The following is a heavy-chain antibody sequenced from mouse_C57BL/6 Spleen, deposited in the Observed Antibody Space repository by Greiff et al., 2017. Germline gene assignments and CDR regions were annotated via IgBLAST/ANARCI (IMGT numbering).Heavy chain of an antibody. CDR1: GYTFTSYW. J-gene: IGHJ2*01. CDR2: IHPNSGST. Sequence: VQHQRPGAELVKPGASVKLSCKASGYTFTSYWMHWVKQRPGQGLEWIGMIHPNSGSTNYNEKFKSKATLTVDKSSSTAYMQLSSLTSEDSAVYCGTRSDGSSYFDYWGQGTTLTVSS. V-gene: IGHV1-64*01. CDR3: TRSDGSSYFDY. D-gene: IGHD1-1*01.